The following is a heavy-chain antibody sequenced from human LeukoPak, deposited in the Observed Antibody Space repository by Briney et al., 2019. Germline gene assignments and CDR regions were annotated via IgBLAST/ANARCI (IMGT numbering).Heavy chain of an antibody. D-gene: IGHD3-10*01. Sequence: PGESLKISCRGSGYTFTYYWITRVRQMPGKGLEWMGRIDPTDSYTNYSPSFQGHVTISADKSISTAYLQWSSLKASDTAMYYCARENYYDSGTYSPSFDHWGQGALVTVSS. CDR3: ARENYYDSGTYSPSFDH. J-gene: IGHJ4*02. CDR1: GYTFTYYW. CDR2: IDPTDSYT. V-gene: IGHV5-10-1*01.